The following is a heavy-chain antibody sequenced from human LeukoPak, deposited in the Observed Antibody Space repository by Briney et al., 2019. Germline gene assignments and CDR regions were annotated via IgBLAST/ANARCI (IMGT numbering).Heavy chain of an antibody. CDR3: ARYCSSTSCRAFDY. D-gene: IGHD2-2*01. CDR1: GDSVSSNSAA. J-gene: IGHJ4*02. Sequence: SQTLSLTCAISGDSVSSNSAAWNWIRQSPSRGLEWPGRTYYRSKWYNDYAVSMKSRITINPDTSKNQFSLQLNSVTPDDTAVYYCARYCSSTSCRAFDYWGQGTLVTVSS. V-gene: IGHV6-1*01. CDR2: TYYRSKWYN.